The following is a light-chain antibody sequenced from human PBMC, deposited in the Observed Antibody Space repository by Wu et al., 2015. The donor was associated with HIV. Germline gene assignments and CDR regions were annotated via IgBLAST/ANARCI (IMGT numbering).Light chain of an antibody. Sequence: GDRVTITCRASQGITSALAWYQQKPGKTPKLLIYHASTLESGVPSRFSGSGSGTDFTLTISSLEPADFATYYCQQFSRYPHTFGGGTKVEI. J-gene: IGKJ4*01. CDR1: QGITSA. CDR3: QQFSRYPHT. V-gene: IGKV1-13*02. CDR2: HAS.